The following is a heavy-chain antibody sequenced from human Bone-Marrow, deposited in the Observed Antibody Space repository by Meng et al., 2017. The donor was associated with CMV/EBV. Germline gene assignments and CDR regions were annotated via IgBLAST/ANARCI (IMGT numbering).Heavy chain of an antibody. V-gene: IGHV3-21*01. CDR1: GFTFSSYS. CDR2: ISSTSDYI. D-gene: IGHD3-10*01. J-gene: IGHJ4*02. CDR3: AKSTGHA. Sequence: GGSLRLSCAASGFTFSSYSMKWVRQAPGKGLEWVSSISSTSDYIDYADSLKGRFTISRDNAKNSLYLQMNSLRAEDTAAYYCAKSTGHAWGQGTLVTVSS.